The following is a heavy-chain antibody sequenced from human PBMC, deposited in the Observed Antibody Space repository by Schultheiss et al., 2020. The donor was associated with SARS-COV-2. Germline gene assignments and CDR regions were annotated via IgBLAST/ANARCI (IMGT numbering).Heavy chain of an antibody. CDR2: IYHSGST. J-gene: IGHJ6*03. CDR3: ARGIPAAMYYYYYYMDV. V-gene: IGHV4-4*02. CDR1: GGSISSSNW. D-gene: IGHD2-2*01. Sequence: SETLSLTCVVSGGSISSSNWWSWVRQPPGKGLEWIGEIYHSGSTNYNPSLKSRVTISVDKSKNQFSLKLSSVTAADTAVYYCARGIPAAMYYYYYYMDVWGKGTTVTVSS.